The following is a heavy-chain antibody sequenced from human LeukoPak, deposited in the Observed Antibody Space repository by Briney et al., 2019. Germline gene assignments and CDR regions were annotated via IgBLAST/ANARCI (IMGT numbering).Heavy chain of an antibody. J-gene: IGHJ4*02. CDR1: GFTFGKYW. Sequence: GGSLRLSCVASGFTFGKYWMSWVRQAPGKGLEWVANIKLDGSEKNYVDSVKGRFTISRDNTKNSLYLQMNSLRSEDTAVYYCARAHYYDSSGYADYWGQGTLVTVSS. V-gene: IGHV3-7*03. CDR3: ARAHYYDSSGYADY. D-gene: IGHD3-22*01. CDR2: IKLDGSEK.